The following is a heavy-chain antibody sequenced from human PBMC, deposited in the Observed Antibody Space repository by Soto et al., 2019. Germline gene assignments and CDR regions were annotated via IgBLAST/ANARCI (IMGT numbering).Heavy chain of an antibody. V-gene: IGHV3-64*01. Sequence: GGSLRLSCAASGFTFSSYAMHWVRQAPGKGLEYVSAISSNGGSTYYANSVKGRFTISRDNSKNTLYLQMGSLRAEDMAVYYCARALLWFGESYMDVWGKGTTVTVSS. J-gene: IGHJ6*03. CDR1: GFTFSSYA. D-gene: IGHD3-10*01. CDR2: ISSNGGST. CDR3: ARALLWFGESYMDV.